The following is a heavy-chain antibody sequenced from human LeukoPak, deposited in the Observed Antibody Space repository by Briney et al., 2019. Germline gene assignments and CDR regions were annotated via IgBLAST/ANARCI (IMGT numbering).Heavy chain of an antibody. J-gene: IGHJ6*03. Sequence: GGSLRLSCAASGFTFSSYSMNWVRQAQGKGLELVSSISSSSSYIYYADSVKGRFTISRDNAKNSLYLQMNSLRAEDTAVYYCATQSGKPTQNYYMDVWGKGTTVTVSS. V-gene: IGHV3-21*01. CDR2: ISSSSSYI. D-gene: IGHD1-14*01. CDR3: ATQSGKPTQNYYMDV. CDR1: GFTFSSYS.